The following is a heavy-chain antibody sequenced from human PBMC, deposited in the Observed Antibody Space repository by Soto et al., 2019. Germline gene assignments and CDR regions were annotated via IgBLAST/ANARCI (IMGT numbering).Heavy chain of an antibody. CDR2: INWNSGSI. CDR1: GFTFDDYA. Sequence: EVQLVESGGGLVQPGWSLRLYCAASGFTFDDYAMHWVRQVPGKGLEWVSGINWNSGSIGYGDSVKGRFAISRDNAKNSLHLPMNSLSAEDTAFYYCVKDESINWYSGHFRHWGQGTLVTVSS. J-gene: IGHJ1*01. V-gene: IGHV3-9*01. CDR3: VKDESINWYSGHFRH. D-gene: IGHD6-13*01.